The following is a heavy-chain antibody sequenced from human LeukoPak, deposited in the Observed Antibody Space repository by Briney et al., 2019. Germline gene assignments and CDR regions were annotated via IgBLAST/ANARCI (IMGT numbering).Heavy chain of an antibody. D-gene: IGHD3-10*02. V-gene: IGHV3-48*03. Sequence: GGSLRLSCAASGFTFSSYEMNWVRQAPGKGLEWVSYISSSGSTIYYADSVKGRFTISRDNAKNSLYLQMNSLRAEDTAVYYCAELGITMIGGVWGKGTTVAISS. CDR2: ISSSGSTI. CDR1: GFTFSSYE. J-gene: IGHJ6*04. CDR3: AELGITMIGGV.